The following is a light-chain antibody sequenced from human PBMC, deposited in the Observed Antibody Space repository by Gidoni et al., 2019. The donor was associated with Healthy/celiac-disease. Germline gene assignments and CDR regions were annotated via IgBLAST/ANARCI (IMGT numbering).Light chain of an antibody. J-gene: IGKJ1*01. CDR3: QQYNSYPWT. CDR2: KAS. CDR1: QSISSW. V-gene: IGKV1-5*03. Sequence: IQITQSPSTLSASVGDRVTITCRASQSISSWLDWYQQKPGKAPKLLIYKASSLESGVPSRFSGSGSGTEFTLTISSLQPDDFETYYCQQYNSYPWTFGQGTKVEIK.